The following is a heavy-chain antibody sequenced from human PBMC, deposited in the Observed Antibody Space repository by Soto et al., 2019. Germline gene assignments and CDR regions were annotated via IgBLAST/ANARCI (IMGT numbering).Heavy chain of an antibody. Sequence: SETLSLTCTVSGGSISSSSYYWGWIRQPPGKGLEWIGSIYYSGNTYYNPSLKSRVTISVDTSKNQFSLKLSSVTAADTAVYYCARRDLDPWGQGTLVTVSS. V-gene: IGHV4-39*01. CDR1: GGSISSSSYY. CDR2: IYYSGNT. CDR3: ARRDLDP. J-gene: IGHJ5*02.